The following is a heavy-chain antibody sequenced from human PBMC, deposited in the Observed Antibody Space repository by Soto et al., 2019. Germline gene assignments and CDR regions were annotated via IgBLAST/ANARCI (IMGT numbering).Heavy chain of an antibody. CDR3: ARDYRLNVGRTIFGVVIHEHPAQYYYGMDV. CDR1: GFTFSSYA. V-gene: IGHV3-30-3*01. Sequence: PGGSLRLACAASGFTFSSYAMSWVRQAPGKGLEWVAVISYDGSNKYYADSVKGRFTISRDNSKNTLYLQMNSLRAEDTAVYYCARDYRLNVGRTIFGVVIHEHPAQYYYGMDVWGQGTTVTVSS. D-gene: IGHD3-3*01. CDR2: ISYDGSNK. J-gene: IGHJ6*02.